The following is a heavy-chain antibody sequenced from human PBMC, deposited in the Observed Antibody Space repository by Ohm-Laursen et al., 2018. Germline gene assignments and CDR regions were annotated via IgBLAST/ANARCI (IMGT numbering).Heavy chain of an antibody. V-gene: IGHV3-9*01. J-gene: IGHJ4*02. D-gene: IGHD6-13*01. CDR1: GFTFDDYA. CDR2: ISWNSGSI. Sequence: SLRLSCSASGFTFDDYAMHWVRQAPGKGLEWVSGISWNSGSIGYADSVKGRFTISRDNAKNSLYLQMNSLRAEDTAVYYCANPIGYLAYWGQGTLVTVSS. CDR3: ANPIGYLAY.